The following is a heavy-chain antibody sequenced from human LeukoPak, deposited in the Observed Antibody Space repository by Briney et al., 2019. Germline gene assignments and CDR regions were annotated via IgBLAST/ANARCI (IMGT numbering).Heavy chain of an antibody. D-gene: IGHD6-6*01. V-gene: IGHV4-59*08. CDR2: IYYSGST. CDR1: GGSIISYY. J-gene: IGHJ4*02. Sequence: PSETLSLTCTVSGGSIISYYWSWIRQPPGKGLEWIGYIYYSGSTNYNPSLKSRVTISVDTSKKQFSLKLSSVTAADTAVYYCARGYSSSSGRPDYWGQGTLVTVSS. CDR3: ARGYSSSSGRPDY.